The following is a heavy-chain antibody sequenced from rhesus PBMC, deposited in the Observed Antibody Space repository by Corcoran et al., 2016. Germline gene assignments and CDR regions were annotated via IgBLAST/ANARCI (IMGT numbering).Heavy chain of an antibody. V-gene: IGHV4-173*01. CDR3: ARGVSSWTSGRYFDY. CDR1: GGSISSNY. D-gene: IGHD6-13*01. J-gene: IGHJ4*01. CDR2: ISGSGGST. Sequence: QLQLQESGPGLVKPSETLSLTCAVSGGSISSNYWSWIRQPPGKGLEWIGRISGSGGSTDYNPSLKSRVTIYTDTSKNQFSLKLSSVTAADTAVYYCARGVSSWTSGRYFDYWGQGVLVTVSS.